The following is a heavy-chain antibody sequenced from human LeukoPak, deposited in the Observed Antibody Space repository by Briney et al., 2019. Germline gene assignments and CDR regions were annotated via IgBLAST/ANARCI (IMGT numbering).Heavy chain of an antibody. CDR1: GFTVSSNY. Sequence: PGGSLRLSCAASGFTVSSNYMSWVRQAPGKGLEWVSVIYSGGSTYYADSVKGRFTISRDNSKNTLYLQMNSLRAEDTAVYYCARDRRYSSGLDYWGQGTLVTVSS. D-gene: IGHD6-19*01. J-gene: IGHJ4*02. CDR3: ARDRRYSSGLDY. CDR2: IYSGGST. V-gene: IGHV3-66*01.